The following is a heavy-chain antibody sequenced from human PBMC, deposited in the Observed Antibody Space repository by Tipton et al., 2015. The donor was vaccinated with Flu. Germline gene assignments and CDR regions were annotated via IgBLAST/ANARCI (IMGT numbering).Heavy chain of an antibody. CDR1: GASFGSGYY. CDR3: ARGHPLDY. Sequence: TLSLTCSVSGASFGSGYYWGWIRQPPGKGLEWSGNIHRSGSTYYNPSLRSRVTISADTSKNQFSLQLNSVTAADTAVYYCARGHPLDYWGQGTLVTVSS. J-gene: IGHJ4*02. V-gene: IGHV4-38-2*02. CDR2: IHRSGST.